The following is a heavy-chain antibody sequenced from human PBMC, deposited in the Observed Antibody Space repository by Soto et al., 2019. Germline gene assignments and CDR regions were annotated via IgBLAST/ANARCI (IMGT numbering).Heavy chain of an antibody. CDR1: GGSISSYY. Sequence: SETLPLTCTVSGGSISSYYWSCIRQPPGKGLEWIGYMFYSGNSNYNPSLKARVTISLDTSKNHFSPTLGSLTAADTAVYYCARGPRGYCSDGVCTGGLDPWGQATLVTVS. CDR3: ARGPRGYCSDGVCTGGLDP. V-gene: IGHV4-59*01. CDR2: MFYSGNS. D-gene: IGHD2-15*01. J-gene: IGHJ5*02.